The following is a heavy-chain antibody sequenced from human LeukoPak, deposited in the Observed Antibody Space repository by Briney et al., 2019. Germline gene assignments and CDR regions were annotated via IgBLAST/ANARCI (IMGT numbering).Heavy chain of an antibody. J-gene: IGHJ4*02. V-gene: IGHV1-8*01. CDR1: GYTFTSFD. Sequence: ASVKVSCKASGYTFTSFDFNWVRQATGQGLEWMGWMKSNNGHTGYAQKFQGRVTMTRDTSISTAYMELSSLTFEDTAVYYCARGYSNSYYFDYWGQGTLVTVSS. CDR2: MKSNNGHT. CDR3: ARGYSNSYYFDY. D-gene: IGHD4-11*01.